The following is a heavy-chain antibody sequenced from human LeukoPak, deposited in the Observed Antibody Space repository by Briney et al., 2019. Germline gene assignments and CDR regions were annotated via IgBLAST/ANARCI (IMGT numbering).Heavy chain of an antibody. D-gene: IGHD2-15*01. CDR1: GGSISSYY. J-gene: IGHJ4*02. Sequence: SETLSLTCTVSGGSISSYYWSWVRQPAGKGLEWIGRIYSSGSTNYNPSLKSRVTMSVDTSRNQFSLKLSSVTAADTAVCYCARESVGYCSGGSCPYYFDYWGQGTLVTVSS. CDR2: IYSSGST. V-gene: IGHV4-4*07. CDR3: ARESVGYCSGGSCPYYFDY.